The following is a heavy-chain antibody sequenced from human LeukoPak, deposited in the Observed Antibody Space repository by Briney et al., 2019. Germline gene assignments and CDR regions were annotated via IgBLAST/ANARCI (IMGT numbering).Heavy chain of an antibody. D-gene: IGHD2-2*01. Sequence: GGSLRLSCAASGFTFSSYGMHWVRQAPGKGLEWVSSISTTGTYIYYADSVKGRFTISRDNAKKSLYLQMNSLIAEDTAVYYCAAVVPAAPYYYYGMDVWGQGTTVTVSS. CDR2: ISTTGTYI. V-gene: IGHV3-21*01. J-gene: IGHJ6*02. CDR3: AAVVPAAPYYYYGMDV. CDR1: GFTFSSYG.